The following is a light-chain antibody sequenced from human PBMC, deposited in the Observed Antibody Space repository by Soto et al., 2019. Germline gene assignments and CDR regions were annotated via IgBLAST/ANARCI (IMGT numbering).Light chain of an antibody. CDR2: GAS. J-gene: IGKJ2*02. V-gene: IGKV3-15*01. Sequence: EIVMTQSPVTLSLSPGERATLSCRASQSVSSSLAWYQHKPGQAPRLLIYGASTRATGIPARFSGSGSGTEFTLTTNSLQSADFAVYYCHQYNNRPPGTFGQGTNLEIK. CDR3: HQYNNRPPGT. CDR1: QSVSSS.